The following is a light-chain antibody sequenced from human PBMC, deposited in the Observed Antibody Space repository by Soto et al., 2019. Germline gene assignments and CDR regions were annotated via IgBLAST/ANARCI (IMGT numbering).Light chain of an antibody. CDR1: QSISSW. CDR3: QHYYIYPLT. CDR2: KAS. J-gene: IGKJ4*01. V-gene: IGKV1-5*03. Sequence: DIQMTQSPSTLSASVGDRVTITCRASQSISSWLAWFQHKPGKAPKLLIYKASSLQSGVTSRFSGSGSGTEFTLTISSLQPDDFAAYYCQHYYIYPLTFGGGTNVEIK.